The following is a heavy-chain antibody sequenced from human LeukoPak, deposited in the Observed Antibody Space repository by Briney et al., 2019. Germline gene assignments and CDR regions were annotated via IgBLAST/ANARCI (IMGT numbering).Heavy chain of an antibody. CDR2: INHSGST. Sequence: SETLSLTCAVYGGSFSGYYWSWIRQPPGKGLEWIGEINHSGSTNYNPSLKSRVTMSVDTSKNQFSLKLSSVTAADTAVYYCAREGGDCGGDCGHYYYYYMDVWGKGTTVTVSS. D-gene: IGHD2-21*02. CDR3: AREGGDCGGDCGHYYYYYMDV. CDR1: GGSFSGYY. J-gene: IGHJ6*03. V-gene: IGHV4-34*01.